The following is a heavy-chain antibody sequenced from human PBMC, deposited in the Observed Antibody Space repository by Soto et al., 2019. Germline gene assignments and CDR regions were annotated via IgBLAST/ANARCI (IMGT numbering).Heavy chain of an antibody. J-gene: IGHJ4*02. CDR2: ISGGASDK. V-gene: IGHV3-7*01. CDR1: GFMFSAYW. CDR3: VREDWHRFDS. Sequence: EVQLVESGGRLVQPGGSLPLSCAASGFMFSAYWMSRVRQDPGKGLEWVATISGGASDKFYVDSVKGRFTISRDDSKNTLYLQMNSLRDEDTAVYYCVREDWHRFDSWGQGTLVTVSS. D-gene: IGHD2-21*01.